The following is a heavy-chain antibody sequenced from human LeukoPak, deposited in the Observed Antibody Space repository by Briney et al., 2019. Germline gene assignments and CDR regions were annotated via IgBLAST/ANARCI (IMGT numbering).Heavy chain of an antibody. J-gene: IGHJ4*02. CDR3: ARPRDSYASGSSSGIDY. V-gene: IGHV3-21*01. D-gene: IGHD3-10*01. CDR1: GFTFSSYS. Sequence: PGGSLRLSCAASGFTFSSYSMNWVRQAPGKGLEWVSSISSSTSYIYYADSVKGRFTISRDNAKNSLYLQMNSLGAEDTAVYYCARPRDSYASGSSSGIDYWGQGALVTVSS. CDR2: ISSSTSYI.